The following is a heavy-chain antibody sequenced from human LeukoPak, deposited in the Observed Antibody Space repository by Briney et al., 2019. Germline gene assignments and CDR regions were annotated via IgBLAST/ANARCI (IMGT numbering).Heavy chain of an antibody. J-gene: IGHJ3*02. CDR2: ISSSGSYI. V-gene: IGHV3-21*01. D-gene: IGHD3-10*01. CDR3: ASLWFGNDAFDI. CDR1: GFTFSSYS. Sequence: GGSLRLSCAASGFTFSSYSMNWVRQAPGKGLEWVSSISSSGSYIYYADSVKGRFTISRDNAKNSLYLQMNSLRAEDTAVYYCASLWFGNDAFDIWGQGTMVTVSS.